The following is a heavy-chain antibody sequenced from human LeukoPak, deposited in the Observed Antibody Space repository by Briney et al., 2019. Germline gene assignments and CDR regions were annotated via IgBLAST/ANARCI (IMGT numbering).Heavy chain of an antibody. Sequence: SETLSLTCAVYGGSFSGYYWSWIRQPPGKGLEWIGEINHSGSTNYNPSLKSRVTISVDPSKDQFSLKLSSVTAADTAVYYCARGRGRYCSSTSCYAGAFDIWGQGTMVTVSS. V-gene: IGHV4-34*01. D-gene: IGHD2-2*01. J-gene: IGHJ3*02. CDR3: ARGRGRYCSSTSCYAGAFDI. CDR2: INHSGST. CDR1: GGSFSGYY.